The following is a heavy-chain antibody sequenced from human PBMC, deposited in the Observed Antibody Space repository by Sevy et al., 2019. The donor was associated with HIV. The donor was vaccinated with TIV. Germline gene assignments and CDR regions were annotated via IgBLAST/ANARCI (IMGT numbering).Heavy chain of an antibody. Sequence: GGSLRLSCAASGFTFSSYGMHWVRQAPGKGLEWVAVISYDGSNKYYADSVKGRFTISRDNSKNTLYLQMNSLRAEDTAVYYCVNDVYHNQWFRELISHGMDVWGQGTTVTVSS. D-gene: IGHD3-10*01. CDR2: ISYDGSNK. J-gene: IGHJ6*01. CDR1: GFTFSSYG. V-gene: IGHV3-30*18. CDR3: VNDVYHNQWFRELISHGMDV.